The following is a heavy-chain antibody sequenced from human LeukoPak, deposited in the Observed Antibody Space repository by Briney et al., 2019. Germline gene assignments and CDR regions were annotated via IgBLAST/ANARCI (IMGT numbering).Heavy chain of an antibody. CDR1: GFTFSSYE. CDR3: ARDPVMSAEVLLTAWGYFDC. V-gene: IGHV3-48*03. D-gene: IGHD2-21*02. CDR2: ISGSGSTI. J-gene: IGHJ4*02. Sequence: PGGSLRLSCAASGFTFSSYEMNWVRQAPGKGLEWVSYISGSGSTIDYADSVKGRFTISRDNTKNSLYLQMNSLRAEDTAIYFCARDPVMSAEVLLTAWGYFDCWGQGTLVTVSS.